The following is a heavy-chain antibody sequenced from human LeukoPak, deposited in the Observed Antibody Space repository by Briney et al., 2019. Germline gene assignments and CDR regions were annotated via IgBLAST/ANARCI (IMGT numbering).Heavy chain of an antibody. CDR2: INQDGSEK. V-gene: IGHV3-7*01. D-gene: IGHD2-21*01. Sequence: GGSLRLSCAASGITFSRFWMSWVRQAPGKGLQWVANINQDGSEKHYVDSVKGRFTISRDNAKNTLYLQMNSLRAEDTAVYYCARDGGETAYWGQGTLVTVSS. CDR1: GITFSRFW. J-gene: IGHJ4*02. CDR3: ARDGGETAY.